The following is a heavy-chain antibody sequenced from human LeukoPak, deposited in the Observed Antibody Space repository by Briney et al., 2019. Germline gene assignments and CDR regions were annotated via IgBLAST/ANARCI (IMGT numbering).Heavy chain of an antibody. V-gene: IGHV1-8*02. CDR1: GYTFTSYD. CDR2: MNPNSGNT. Sequence: AASVKVSCKASGYTFTSYDINWVRQATGQGLEWMGWMNPNSGNTGYAQKFQGRVTMTRNTSISTAYMELSSLRSEDTAVYYCARGRTVWGIVATITDYWGQGTLVTVSS. CDR3: ARGRTVWGIVATITDY. D-gene: IGHD5-12*01. J-gene: IGHJ4*02.